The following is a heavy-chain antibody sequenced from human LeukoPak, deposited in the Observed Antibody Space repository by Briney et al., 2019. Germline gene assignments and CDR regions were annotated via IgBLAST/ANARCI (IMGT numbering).Heavy chain of an antibody. CDR1: GGSISSYY. J-gene: IGHJ4*02. CDR2: IYYSGST. D-gene: IGHD2-2*01. CDR3: ARVYCSSTSCYLFDY. Sequence: SETLSLTCTVSGGSISSYYWSWIRQHPGKGLEWIGYIYYSGSTYYNPSLKSRVTISVDTSKNQFSLKLSSVTAVDTAVYYCARVYCSSTSCYLFDYWGQGTLVTVSS. V-gene: IGHV4-59*06.